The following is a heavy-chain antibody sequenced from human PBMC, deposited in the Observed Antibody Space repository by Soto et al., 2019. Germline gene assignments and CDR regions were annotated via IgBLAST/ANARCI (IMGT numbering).Heavy chain of an antibody. V-gene: IGHV1-18*01. CDR2: ISAYNGNT. D-gene: IGHD3-10*01. CDR1: GYTFTSYG. J-gene: IGHJ6*02. Sequence: ASVKVSCKASGYTFTSYGISWVRQAPGQGLEWMGWISAYNGNTNYAQKLQGRVTMTTDTSTSTAYMELRSLRSDDTAVYYCARDIVMDGSGSYYYYYGMDVWGQGTTVTVSS. CDR3: ARDIVMDGSGSYYYYYGMDV.